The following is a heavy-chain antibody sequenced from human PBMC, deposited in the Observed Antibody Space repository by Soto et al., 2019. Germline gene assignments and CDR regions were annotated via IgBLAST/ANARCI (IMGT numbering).Heavy chain of an antibody. Sequence: PGESLKISCKGSGYSFTSYWIGWVRQMPGKGLEWVGIIYPGDSDTRYSPSFQGQVTISADKSISTAYLQWSSLKASDTAMYYCARHKYCSSTSCHYYYGMDVWGQGTTVTVSS. J-gene: IGHJ6*02. CDR1: GYSFTSYW. D-gene: IGHD2-2*01. CDR2: IYPGDSDT. V-gene: IGHV5-51*01. CDR3: ARHKYCSSTSCHYYYGMDV.